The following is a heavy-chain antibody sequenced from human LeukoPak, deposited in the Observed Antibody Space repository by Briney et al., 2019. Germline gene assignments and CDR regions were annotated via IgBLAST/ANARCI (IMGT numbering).Heavy chain of an antibody. CDR1: GGSISSSNW. CDR3: ARGPPNSNPYYYYGMDV. Sequence: SGTLSLTCAVSGGSISSSNWWSWVRQPPGKGLEWIGEIYHSGSTNYNPSLKSRVTISVVKSKNQFSLKLTSVTAADTAVYYCARGPPNSNPYYYYGMDVWGQGTTVTVSS. J-gene: IGHJ6*02. V-gene: IGHV4-4*02. CDR2: IYHSGST. D-gene: IGHD4-11*01.